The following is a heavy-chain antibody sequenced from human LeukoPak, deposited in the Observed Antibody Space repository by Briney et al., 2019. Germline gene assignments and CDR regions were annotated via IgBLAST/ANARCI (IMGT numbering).Heavy chain of an antibody. CDR2: IYYSGST. V-gene: IGHV4-31*03. CDR1: GGSISSGGYY. J-gene: IGHJ5*02. CDR3: ARTGLRFLEWYWFDP. D-gene: IGHD3-3*01. Sequence: SETLSLTCTVSGGSISSGGYYWSWLRQHPGTGLEWIGYIYYSGSTYYNPSLKSRVTISVDTSKNQFSLKLSSVTAADTAVYYCARTGLRFLEWYWFDPWGQGTLVTVSS.